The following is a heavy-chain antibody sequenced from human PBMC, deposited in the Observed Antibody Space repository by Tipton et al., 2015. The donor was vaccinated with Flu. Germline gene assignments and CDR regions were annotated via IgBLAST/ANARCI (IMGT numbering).Heavy chain of an antibody. CDR1: GDSISSDHY. V-gene: IGHV4-38-2*01. CDR3: ARQTYYYGMDV. CDR2: IYHSGST. J-gene: IGHJ6*02. Sequence: TLSLTCAVSGDSISSDHYWGWIRQSPGKGLEWIGSIYHSGSTYYKPSLKSRVTISVDTSKNQFSLKLSSMTAADTAVYYCARQTYYYGMDVWGQGTTVTVSS.